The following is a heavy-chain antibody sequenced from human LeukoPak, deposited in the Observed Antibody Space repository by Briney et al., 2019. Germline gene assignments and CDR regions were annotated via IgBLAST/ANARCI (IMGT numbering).Heavy chain of an antibody. V-gene: IGHV4-59*08. CDR2: IYYSGST. CDR3: ARHLEDWNYPYYYGMDV. Sequence: SETLSLTCTVSGGSISSYYWSWIRQPPGKGLEWIGYIYYSGSTNYNPSLKSRVTISVDTSKNQFSLKLSSVTAADTAVYYCARHLEDWNYPYYYGMDVWGQGTTVTVSS. CDR1: GGSISSYY. D-gene: IGHD1-7*01. J-gene: IGHJ6*02.